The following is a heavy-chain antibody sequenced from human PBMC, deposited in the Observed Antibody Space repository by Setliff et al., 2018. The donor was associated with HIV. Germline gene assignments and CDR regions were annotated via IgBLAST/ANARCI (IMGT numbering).Heavy chain of an antibody. D-gene: IGHD2-15*01. V-gene: IGHV3-23*01. Sequence: PGGSLRLSCAASGFTFNTYAMSWVRQAPGKGLEWVSVISGSGGSTFYADSVKGRFTISRDNSKNTLYLQMNRLRVKDTAVYYCAKDGISGGAYPPYYFDYWGHGTLVTVSS. CDR1: GFTFNTYA. CDR3: AKDGISGGAYPPYYFDY. J-gene: IGHJ4*01. CDR2: ISGSGGST.